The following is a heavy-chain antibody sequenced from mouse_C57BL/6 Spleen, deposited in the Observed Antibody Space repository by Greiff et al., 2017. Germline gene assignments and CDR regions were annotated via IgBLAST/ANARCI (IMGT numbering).Heavy chain of an antibody. CDR2: ISDGGSYT. CDR3: AREADSSGYEAYFDY. V-gene: IGHV5-4*01. J-gene: IGHJ2*01. D-gene: IGHD3-2*02. CDR1: GFTFSSYA. Sequence: EVQLQESGGGLVKPGGSLKLSCAASGFTFSSYAMSWVRQTPEKRLEWVATISDGGSYTYYPDNVKGRFTISRDNAKNNLYLQMSHLKSEDTAMYYCAREADSSGYEAYFDYWGQGTTLTVSS.